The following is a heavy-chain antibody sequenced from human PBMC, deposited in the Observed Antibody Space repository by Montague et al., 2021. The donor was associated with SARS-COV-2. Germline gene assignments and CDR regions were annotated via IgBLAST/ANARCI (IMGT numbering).Heavy chain of an antibody. J-gene: IGHJ4*02. V-gene: IGHV3-30*15. CDR2: ISFDGNDR. CDR3: ARPGVQNNGWYLSYFEY. D-gene: IGHD6-19*01. CDR1: GFSFSSYA. Sequence: SLRLSCAASGFSFSSYAMHWVRQPPGKGLEWLAVISFDGNDRYYAGSLRGRFTISRYNSNNTVFLQMSSLRPEDTAVYYRARPGVQNNGWYLSYFEYWGQGSLVTVST.